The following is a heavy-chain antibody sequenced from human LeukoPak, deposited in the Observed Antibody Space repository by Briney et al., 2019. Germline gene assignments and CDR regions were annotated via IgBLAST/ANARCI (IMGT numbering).Heavy chain of an antibody. CDR3: ARDPTVTMPSYFDY. V-gene: IGHV4-38-2*02. Sequence: PSGTLSLTCTVSGYSVSSGYYWGWVRQPPGKGLEWGGSMYHSGDTYYNPSLKSRVTISVDTSKNQFSLKLSSVTAADTAVYYCARDPTVTMPSYFDYWGQGTLVTVSS. CDR1: GYSVSSGYY. CDR2: MYHSGDT. J-gene: IGHJ4*02. D-gene: IGHD4-17*01.